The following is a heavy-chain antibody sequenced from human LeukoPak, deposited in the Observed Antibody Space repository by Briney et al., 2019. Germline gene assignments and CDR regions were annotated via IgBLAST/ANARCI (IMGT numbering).Heavy chain of an antibody. D-gene: IGHD3-10*01. CDR2: ISWNSGSI. V-gene: IGHV3-9*01. CDR3: AKDIGYGSGSPSYFFDY. CDR1: GFTFDDYA. J-gene: IGHJ4*02. Sequence: GGSLRLSCAASGFTFDDYAMHWVRHAPGKGLEWVSGISWNSGSIDYADSVKGRFTISRDNAKNSLYLQMNSLRAEDTALYYCAKDIGYGSGSPSYFFDYWGQGTLVTVSS.